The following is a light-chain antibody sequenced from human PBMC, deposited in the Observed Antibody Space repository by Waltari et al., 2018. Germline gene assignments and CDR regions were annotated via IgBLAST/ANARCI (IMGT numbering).Light chain of an antibody. V-gene: IGLV3-1*01. CDR2: EDN. CDR1: NSGDKF. CDR3: QAWDRDSFAI. Sequence: SSGLTQSASVSVSPGQSATITCPGDNSGDKFVSWYQQRPGQSPVLVLYEDNKRPSGIPERLSGSNSGNTATLTISASQAVDEAVYYCQAWDRDSFAIFGGGTKVTVL. J-gene: IGLJ2*01.